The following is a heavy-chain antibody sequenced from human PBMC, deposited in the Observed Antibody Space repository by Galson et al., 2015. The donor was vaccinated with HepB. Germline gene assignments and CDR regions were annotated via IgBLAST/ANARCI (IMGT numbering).Heavy chain of an antibody. Sequence: TLSLTCTVSGGSISSGDYYWSWIRQPPGKGLEWIGYIYYSGSTYYNPSLKSRVTISVDTSKNQFSLKLSSVTAADTAVYYCARAEGLRWYIPIFDYWGQGTLVTVSS. V-gene: IGHV4-30-4*01. CDR1: GGSISSGDYY. D-gene: IGHD4-23*01. CDR3: ARAEGLRWYIPIFDY. CDR2: IYYSGST. J-gene: IGHJ4*02.